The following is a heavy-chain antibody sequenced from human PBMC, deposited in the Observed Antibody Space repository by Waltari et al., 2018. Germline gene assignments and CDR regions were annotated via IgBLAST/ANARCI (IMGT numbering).Heavy chain of an antibody. Sequence: QVQLVQSGAEVKKPGSAVKGSCKASGGTFRRDATSWVRQAPGQGLEWMGGIIPIFGTANYAQKFQGRVTITADESTSTAYMELSSLRSEDTAVYYCATQWPHHYWGQGTLVTVSS. V-gene: IGHV1-69*01. CDR1: GGTFRRDA. J-gene: IGHJ4*02. D-gene: IGHD2-8*01. CDR3: ATQWPHHY. CDR2: IIPIFGTA.